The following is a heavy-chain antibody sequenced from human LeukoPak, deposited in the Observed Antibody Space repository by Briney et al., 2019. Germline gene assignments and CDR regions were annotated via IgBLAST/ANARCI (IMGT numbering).Heavy chain of an antibody. CDR1: GFTFSDYY. Sequence: GGSLRLSCAASGFTFSDYYMSWIRQAPGKGLEWVSYISSSGSTIYYAGSVKGRFTISRDNAKNSLYLQMNSLRAEDTAVYYCARSHCSSTSCHYYYYSYYMDVWGKGTTVTVSS. J-gene: IGHJ6*03. CDR3: ARSHCSSTSCHYYYYSYYMDV. V-gene: IGHV3-11*04. D-gene: IGHD2-2*01. CDR2: ISSSGSTI.